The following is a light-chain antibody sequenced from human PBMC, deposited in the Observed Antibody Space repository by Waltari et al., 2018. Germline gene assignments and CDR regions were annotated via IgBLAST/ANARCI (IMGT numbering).Light chain of an antibody. V-gene: IGKV1-5*03. CDR3: QQYYGYPRT. Sequence: DIQMTQSPSTLSASVGDRVTITCRASQSISSWLAWYQQKPGKVPKFLIYKASTLESGVPSRFSGSGSGTEFTLTISVLQPDDFATYYCQQYYGYPRTFGQGTKVEFK. CDR2: KAS. J-gene: IGKJ1*01. CDR1: QSISSW.